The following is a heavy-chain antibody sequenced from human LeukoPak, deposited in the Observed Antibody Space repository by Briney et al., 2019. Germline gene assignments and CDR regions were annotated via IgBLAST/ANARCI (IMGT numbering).Heavy chain of an antibody. Sequence: GGSLRLSCAASGFTFSSYAMSGVRQAPGKGLGWVSAISGSGGSTYYADSVKGRFTISRDNSKNTLYLQMNSLRAEDTAVYYCAKDTSVVRGVNDYWGQGTLVTVSS. V-gene: IGHV3-23*01. D-gene: IGHD3-10*01. CDR1: GFTFSSYA. J-gene: IGHJ4*02. CDR3: AKDTSVVRGVNDY. CDR2: ISGSGGST.